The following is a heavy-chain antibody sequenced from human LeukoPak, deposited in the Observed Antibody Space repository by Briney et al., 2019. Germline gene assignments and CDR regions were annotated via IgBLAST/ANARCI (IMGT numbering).Heavy chain of an antibody. J-gene: IGHJ4*02. V-gene: IGHV3-9*01. Sequence: GRSLRLSCAASGFTFDDYAMHWVRQAPGKGLEWVSGISWNSGSIGYADSVKGRFTISRDNAKNSLYLQMNNLRAEDTAVYYCVGPDSQFDCWGQGTLVTVSS. CDR3: VGPDSQFDC. CDR2: ISWNSGSI. D-gene: IGHD3-10*01. CDR1: GFTFDDYA.